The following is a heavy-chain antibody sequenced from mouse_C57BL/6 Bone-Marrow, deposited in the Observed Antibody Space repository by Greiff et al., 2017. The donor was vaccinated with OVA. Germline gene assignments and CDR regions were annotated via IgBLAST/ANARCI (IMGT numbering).Heavy chain of an antibody. CDR1: GFTFSSYG. V-gene: IGHV5-6*02. Sequence: EVKLQESGGDLVKPGGSLKLSCAASGFTFSSYGMSWVRQTPDKRLEWVATISSGGSYTYYPDSVKGRFTISRDNAKNTLYLQMSSLKSEDTAMYYRARRERLRRGFAYWGQGTLVTVSA. J-gene: IGHJ3*01. CDR2: ISSGGSYT. CDR3: ARRERLRRGFAY. D-gene: IGHD2-4*01.